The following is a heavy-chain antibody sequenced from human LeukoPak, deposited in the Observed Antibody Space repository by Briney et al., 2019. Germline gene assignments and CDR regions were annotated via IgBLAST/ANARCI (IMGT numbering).Heavy chain of an antibody. CDR3: AREECSGGSCYFDY. V-gene: IGHV3-64*01. CDR2: IMSNGGST. CDR1: GFPFSDYA. J-gene: IGHJ4*02. Sequence: GSLSLSCAASGFPFSDYAMHWVRQAPGKGLEYVSRIMSNGGSTYYANSVKGRFTISRDNPKNTLFLQMGSLRAEDMAVYYGAREECSGGSCYFDYWGQGTLVTVSS. D-gene: IGHD2-15*01.